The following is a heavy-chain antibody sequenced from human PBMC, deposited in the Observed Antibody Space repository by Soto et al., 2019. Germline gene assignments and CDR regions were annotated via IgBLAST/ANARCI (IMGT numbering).Heavy chain of an antibody. CDR3: AKGERGRYYKQGLVV. V-gene: IGHV3-23*01. J-gene: IGHJ6*02. CDR1: GYIFDSYA. Sequence: EVLLLESGGGLVQPGGSLRLSCAASGYIFDSYAMSWVSQGPGKGLEWVSTISGSGGSRYYADSVKGRFTISRDNSKSTLYLQMNSLRDDDTAVYYCAKGERGRYYKQGLVVWGQGTTVTVSS. D-gene: IGHD1-26*01. CDR2: ISGSGGSR.